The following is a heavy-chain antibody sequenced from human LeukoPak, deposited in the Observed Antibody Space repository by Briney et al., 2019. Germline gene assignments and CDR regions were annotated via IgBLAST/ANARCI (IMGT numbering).Heavy chain of an antibody. CDR1: GYSISSGYD. CDR3: ARDAQYDFWSGSTFDY. J-gene: IGHJ4*02. CDR2: IYHSGST. Sequence: SETLSLTCTVSGYSISSGYDWGWIRQPPGKGLEWIGSIYHSGSTYYNPSLKSRVTISVDTSKNQFSLKLSSVTAADTAVYYCARDAQYDFWSGSTFDYWGQGTLVTVSS. D-gene: IGHD3-3*01. V-gene: IGHV4-38-2*02.